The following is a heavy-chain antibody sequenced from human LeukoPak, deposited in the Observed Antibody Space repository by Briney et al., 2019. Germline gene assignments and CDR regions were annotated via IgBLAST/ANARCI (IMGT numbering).Heavy chain of an antibody. CDR3: ARATYNFDY. J-gene: IGHJ4*02. Sequence: SETLSLTCAVYGGSFSGYYWSWIRQPPGKGLEWIGEINHSGSTNYNPSLKSRVTISVDTSKNQFSLKLSSVTAADTAVYYCARATYNFDYWAREPWSPSPQ. CDR2: INHSGST. CDR1: GGSFSGYY. V-gene: IGHV4-34*01. D-gene: IGHD1-14*01.